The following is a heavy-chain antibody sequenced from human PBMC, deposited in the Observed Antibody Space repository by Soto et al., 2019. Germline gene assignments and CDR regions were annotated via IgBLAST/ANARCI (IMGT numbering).Heavy chain of an antibody. Sequence: VASVKVSCKASGGTFSSYAISWVRQAPGQGLEWMGGIIPIFGTANYAQKFQGRVTITADESTSTAYMELSSLRSEDTAVYYCARAPRRGTGYLEYFHYWGQGSLVTAPQ. V-gene: IGHV1-69*13. CDR1: GGTFSSYA. J-gene: IGHJ1*01. D-gene: IGHD2-8*02. CDR3: ARAPRRGTGYLEYFHY. CDR2: IIPIFGTA.